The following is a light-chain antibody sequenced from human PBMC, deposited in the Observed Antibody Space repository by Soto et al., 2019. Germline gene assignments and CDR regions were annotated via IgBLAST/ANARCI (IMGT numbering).Light chain of an antibody. CDR3: RAWDSSLSDWV. CDR2: ENN. V-gene: IGLV1-51*02. CDR1: SSNIGNNY. Sequence: QSVLTQPPSVSAAPGQKVTISCSGSSSNIGNNYVSWYQQLPGTAPKLLIYENNKGPSGIPDRFSGSKSGTSATLGISGLQTGDEADYYCRAWDSSLSDWVFGGGTKLTVL. J-gene: IGLJ3*02.